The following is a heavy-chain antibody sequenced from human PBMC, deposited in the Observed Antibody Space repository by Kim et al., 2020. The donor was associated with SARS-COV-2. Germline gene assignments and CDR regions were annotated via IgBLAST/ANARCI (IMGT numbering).Heavy chain of an antibody. CDR2: INPSGGST. V-gene: IGHV1-46*01. Sequence: ASVKVSCKTSGYTFTSHHIHWVRQAPAQGLEWMGIINPSGGSTSFAQRFQGIVTVTRDTSASTVYMELNSLTSEDTALYYCARAADTAMVDWGQGTLVTV. D-gene: IGHD5-18*01. CDR1: GYTFTSHH. CDR3: ARAADTAMVD. J-gene: IGHJ4*02.